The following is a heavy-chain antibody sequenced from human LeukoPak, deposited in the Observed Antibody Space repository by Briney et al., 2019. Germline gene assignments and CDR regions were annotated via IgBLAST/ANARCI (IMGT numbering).Heavy chain of an antibody. Sequence: GGSLRLSCAASGFTFSGSAIHWVRQTSGKGLEWVGRIRTKVNTYATAYGESVKGRFTISRDDSKNAAYLQMNSLKTEDTAVYYCARSMDVWGKGTTVTVSS. CDR3: ARSMDV. CDR2: IRTKVNTYAT. J-gene: IGHJ6*04. CDR1: GFTFSGSA. V-gene: IGHV3-73*01.